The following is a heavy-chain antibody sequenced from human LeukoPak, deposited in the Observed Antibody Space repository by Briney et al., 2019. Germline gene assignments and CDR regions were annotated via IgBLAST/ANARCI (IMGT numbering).Heavy chain of an antibody. CDR3: AKRGVVIRVILVGFHKEAYYFDS. V-gene: IGHV3-23*01. CDR1: GITLSNYG. J-gene: IGHJ4*02. Sequence: GGPLRLSCAVSGITLSNYGMSWVRQAPGKGLEWVAGISDSGGRTNYADSVKGRFTISRDNPKNTLYLQMNSLRAEDTAVYFCAKRGVVIRVILVGFHKEAYYFDSWGQGALITVSS. D-gene: IGHD3-22*01. CDR2: ISDSGGRT.